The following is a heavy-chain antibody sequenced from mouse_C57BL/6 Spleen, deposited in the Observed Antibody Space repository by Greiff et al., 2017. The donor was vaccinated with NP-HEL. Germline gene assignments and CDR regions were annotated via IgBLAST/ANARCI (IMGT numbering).Heavy chain of an antibody. CDR1: GYTFTSYT. J-gene: IGHJ2*01. CDR3: ASIYDGYYVSH. V-gene: IGHV1-4*01. D-gene: IGHD2-3*01. Sequence: VQLQQSGAELARPGASVKMSCKASGYTFTSYTMHWVKQRPGQGLEWIGYINPSSGYTKYNQKFKDKATLTADKSSSTAHMQLSSLTSEDSAVYYCASIYDGYYVSHWGQGTTLTVSS. CDR2: INPSSGYT.